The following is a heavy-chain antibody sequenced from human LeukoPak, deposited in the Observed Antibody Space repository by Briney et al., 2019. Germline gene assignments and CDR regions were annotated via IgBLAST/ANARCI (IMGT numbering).Heavy chain of an antibody. Sequence: SETLSLTCTVSGGSISSYYWSWIRQPAGKGLEWIGRIYTSGSTNYNPSLKSRVTMSVDTSKNQFSLKLSSVTAADTAVYYCARGVCSGDSCYSWELNWFDPWGQGTLVTVSS. CDR1: GGSISSYY. CDR2: IYTSGST. J-gene: IGHJ5*02. CDR3: ARGVCSGDSCYSWELNWFDP. D-gene: IGHD2-15*01. V-gene: IGHV4-4*07.